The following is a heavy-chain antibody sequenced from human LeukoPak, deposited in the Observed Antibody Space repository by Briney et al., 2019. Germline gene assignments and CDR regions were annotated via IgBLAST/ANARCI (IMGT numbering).Heavy chain of an antibody. V-gene: IGHV1-18*01. J-gene: IGHJ3*02. CDR3: ARLFTSVWARYSSSWYRGAFDI. CDR1: GYTFTSYG. Sequence: GASVKVSCKASGYTFTSYGISWVRQAPGQGLEWMGWISAYNGNTNYAQKLQGRVTMTTDTSTSTAYMELRSLRSDDTAVYYCARLFTSVWARYSSSWYRGAFDIWGQGTMVTVSS. CDR2: ISAYNGNT. D-gene: IGHD6-13*01.